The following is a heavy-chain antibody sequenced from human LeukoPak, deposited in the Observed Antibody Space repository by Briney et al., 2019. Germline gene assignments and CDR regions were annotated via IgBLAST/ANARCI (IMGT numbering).Heavy chain of an antibody. CDR3: ARGGVTSVVDV. J-gene: IGHJ6*04. D-gene: IGHD4-23*01. V-gene: IGHV1-18*01. CDR1: GYTFPNYG. CDR2: ISPYNGNT. Sequence: ASVKVSCKASGYTFPNYGINWVRQIPGQGLEWMGWISPYNGNTNYAQKLQGRATMTTDTSTSTAYMELRSLTSDDTAVYYCARGGVTSVVDVWGKGTTVTISS.